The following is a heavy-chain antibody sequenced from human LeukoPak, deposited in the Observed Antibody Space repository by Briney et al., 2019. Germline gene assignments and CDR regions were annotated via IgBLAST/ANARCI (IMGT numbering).Heavy chain of an antibody. CDR1: GFTFSSYE. V-gene: IGHV3-48*03. Sequence: GGSLRLSCAASGFTFSSYEMNWVRQAPGKGLEWVSYISSSGSTIYYADSVKGRFTISRDNAKNSLYLQMNSLRAEDTAVYYCARGGNTYYYDSSGYSLGHWGQGTLVTVSS. D-gene: IGHD3-22*01. CDR3: ARGGNTYYYDSSGYSLGH. CDR2: ISSSGSTI. J-gene: IGHJ4*02.